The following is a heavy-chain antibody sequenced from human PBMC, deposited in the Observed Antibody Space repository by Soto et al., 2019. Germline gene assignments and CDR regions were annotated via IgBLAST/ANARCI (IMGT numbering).Heavy chain of an antibody. J-gene: IGHJ2*01. CDR1: GFTFSSYA. D-gene: IGHD3-16*01. CDR3: ARDSRWLKVWYFDL. Sequence: EVQLLESGGGLVQPGGSLRLSCAASGFTFSSYAMSWVRQAPGKGLEWVSAISGSGGSTYYADSVKGRFTISRDNSKNALYLQMNSLRAEDTAVYYCARDSRWLKVWYFDLWGRGTLVTVSS. CDR2: ISGSGGST. V-gene: IGHV3-23*01.